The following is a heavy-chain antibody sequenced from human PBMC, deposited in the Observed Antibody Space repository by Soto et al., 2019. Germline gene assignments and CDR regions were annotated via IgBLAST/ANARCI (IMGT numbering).Heavy chain of an antibody. V-gene: IGHV4-39*01. D-gene: IGHD3-22*01. J-gene: IGHJ6*02. Sequence: PSDTLSLTCTVSGGSISSSGYYWGWIRQSPGKGLEWIGTIFYSGTTYYNPSLESRITISQDTSNNQFSLKLTSVTAADTAVYYCARHYYDSSGYPAPYYHGMDVWGQGTTVTVSS. CDR1: GGSISSSGYY. CDR2: IFYSGTT. CDR3: ARHYYDSSGYPAPYYHGMDV.